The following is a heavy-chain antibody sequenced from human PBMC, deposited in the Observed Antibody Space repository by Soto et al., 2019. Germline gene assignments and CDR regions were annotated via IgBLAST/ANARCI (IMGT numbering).Heavy chain of an antibody. CDR2: IYHSGST. CDR3: ARAFGYSSSWYGYYYYYGMDV. V-gene: IGHV4-4*02. D-gene: IGHD6-13*01. J-gene: IGHJ6*02. Sequence: QVQLQESGPGLVKPSGTLSLTCVVSGGSISSSNWWSWVRQPPGKGLECIGEIYHSGSTNYNPSLKSRVTISVDKFKNQFSLKLSSVTAPDTAVYYCARAFGYSSSWYGYYYYYGMDVWGQGTTVTVSS. CDR1: GGSISSSNW.